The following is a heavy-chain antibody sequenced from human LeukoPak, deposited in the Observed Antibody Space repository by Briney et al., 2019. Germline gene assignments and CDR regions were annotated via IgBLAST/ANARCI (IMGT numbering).Heavy chain of an antibody. D-gene: IGHD5-12*01. J-gene: IGHJ4*02. CDR2: IFPSGST. CDR3: ASEEPIVATGMNY. Sequence: SETLSLTCAVSGGSMSSGDYSWSWIRQPPGKGLEWIGYIFPSGSTYYNPSLKSRVTISVDTSKNQFSLKLSSVTAADTAVYYCASEEPIVATGMNYWGQGTLVTVSS. V-gene: IGHV4-30-2*01. CDR1: GGSMSSGDYS.